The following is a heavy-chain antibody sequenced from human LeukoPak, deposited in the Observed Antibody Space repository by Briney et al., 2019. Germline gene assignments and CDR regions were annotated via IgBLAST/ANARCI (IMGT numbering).Heavy chain of an antibody. J-gene: IGHJ4*02. CDR1: GXSFPSYC. V-gene: IGHV5-10-1*01. Sequence: GESLKISFKGSGXSFPSYCITWVRQMPGRGLEWMGSIDPSDSYTNYSPSFQGPVTISADKSISTAYLQWSSLMASDTAMYYCARTYYDILTGYSLSDYWGQGTLVTVSS. CDR2: IDPSDSYT. CDR3: ARTYYDILTGYSLSDY. D-gene: IGHD3-9*01.